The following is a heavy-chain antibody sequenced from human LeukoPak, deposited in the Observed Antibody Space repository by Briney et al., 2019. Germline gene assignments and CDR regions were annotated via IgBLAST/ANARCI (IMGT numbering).Heavy chain of an antibody. CDR1: GDSISGTSYY. J-gene: IGHJ4*02. Sequence: SETLSLTCIVSGDSISGTSYYWTWIRQPPGKGLEWIGSIHYSGTPYYFPSLKSRVTISVDTSKNQFFLKLTSVTASDMAVYYCARRGGGPYLDHWGQETLVTVSS. V-gene: IGHV4-39*01. CDR2: IHYSGTP. D-gene: IGHD3-16*01. CDR3: ARRGGGPYLDH.